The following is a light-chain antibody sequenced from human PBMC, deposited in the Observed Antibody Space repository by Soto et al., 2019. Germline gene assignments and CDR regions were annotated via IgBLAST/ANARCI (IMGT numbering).Light chain of an antibody. V-gene: IGLV2-14*01. J-gene: IGLJ1*01. CDR2: EVS. CDR1: SSPASVFAF. Sequence: QSALTQPASVSWSPGQTVIVPCTGSSSPASVFAFISLYQQHPGKAPKVIIYEVSNRPSGVSSRFSGSKSGNTASLTISGLQPEDEAEYFCASYTATSTYVFGTGTKVTVL. CDR3: ASYTATSTYV.